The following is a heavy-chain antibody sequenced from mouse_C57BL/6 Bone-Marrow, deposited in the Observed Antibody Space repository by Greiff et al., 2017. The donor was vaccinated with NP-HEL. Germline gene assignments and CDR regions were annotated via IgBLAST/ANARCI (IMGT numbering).Heavy chain of an antibody. CDR1: GYAFSSSW. J-gene: IGHJ2*01. D-gene: IGHD4-1*01. CDR3: AKANWDFLFDY. CDR2: IYPGDGDT. Sequence: QVQLQQSGPELVKPGASVKISCKASGYAFSSSWMNWVKQRPGKGLEWIGRIYPGDGDTNYNGKFKGKATLTADKSSSTAYMQLSSLTSEDSAVYVCAKANWDFLFDYWGQGTTLTVSS. V-gene: IGHV1-82*01.